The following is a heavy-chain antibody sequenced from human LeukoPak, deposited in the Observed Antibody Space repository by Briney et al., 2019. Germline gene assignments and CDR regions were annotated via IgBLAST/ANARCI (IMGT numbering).Heavy chain of an antibody. Sequence: SETLSLTCTVSGGSISSSSYYWGWIRQPPGKGLEWIGSTYYSGSTYYNPSLKSRVTISVDTSKNQFSLKLSSVTAADTAVYYCAGVRYSLFDYWGQGTLVTVSS. CDR2: TYYSGST. J-gene: IGHJ4*02. CDR3: AGVRYSLFDY. CDR1: GGSISSSSYY. V-gene: IGHV4-39*01. D-gene: IGHD3-9*01.